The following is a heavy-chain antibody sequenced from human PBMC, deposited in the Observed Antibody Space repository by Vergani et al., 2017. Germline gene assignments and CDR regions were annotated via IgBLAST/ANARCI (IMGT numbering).Heavy chain of an antibody. V-gene: IGHV1-18*01. CDR3: ARDLKYSSGARVGYYYGMDV. CDR2: ISAYNGNT. CDR1: GYTFTSYG. D-gene: IGHD6-19*01. Sequence: QVQLVQSGAEVKKPGASVKVSCKASGYTFTSYGISWVRQAPGQGLEWMGWISAYNGNTNYAQKLQGRVTMTTDTSTSTAYMGLRSLRSDDTAVYYCARDLKYSSGARVGYYYGMDVWGQGTTVTVSS. J-gene: IGHJ6*02.